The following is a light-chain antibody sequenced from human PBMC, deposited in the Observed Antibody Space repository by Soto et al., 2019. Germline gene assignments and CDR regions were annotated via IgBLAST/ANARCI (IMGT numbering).Light chain of an antibody. CDR2: DTT. Sequence: QAVVTQEPSLAVAPGGTGSLACCSSTGAVTNGHYPYWFQQKPGQAPRTLIYDTTNRHSWTPARFSGSLPGGKAALTLSGAQPEDEAEYYCLLSYNGPYVFGTGTKVTV. CDR3: LLSYNGPYV. J-gene: IGLJ1*01. CDR1: TGAVTNGHY. V-gene: IGLV7-46*01.